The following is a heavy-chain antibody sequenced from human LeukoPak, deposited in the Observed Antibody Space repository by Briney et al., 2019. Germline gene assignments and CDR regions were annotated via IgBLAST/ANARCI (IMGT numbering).Heavy chain of an antibody. V-gene: IGHV3-53*01. CDR1: GFTVSSNY. Sequence: GGSLRLSCAASGFTVSSNYMSWVRQAPGKGLEWVSVIYSGGSTYYADSVKGRFTISRDNSKNTLYLQMNSLRAEDTAVYYCARVTGTTALVDNYYYMDVWGKGTTVTVSS. J-gene: IGHJ6*03. CDR2: IYSGGST. D-gene: IGHD1-7*01. CDR3: ARVTGTTALVDNYYYMDV.